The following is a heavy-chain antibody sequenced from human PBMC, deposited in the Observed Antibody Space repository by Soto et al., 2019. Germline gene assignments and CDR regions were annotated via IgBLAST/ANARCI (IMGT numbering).Heavy chain of an antibody. CDR1: GGSISSYY. Sequence: SETLSLTCTVSGGSISSYYWSWIRQPPGKGLEWIGYIYYSGSTNYNPSLKSRVTISVDTSKNQFSLKLSSVTAADTAVYYCARRNYYDSSGYYSVEDYFDYWGQGTLVTVSS. CDR3: ARRNYYDSSGYYSVEDYFDY. D-gene: IGHD3-22*01. V-gene: IGHV4-59*08. J-gene: IGHJ4*02. CDR2: IYYSGST.